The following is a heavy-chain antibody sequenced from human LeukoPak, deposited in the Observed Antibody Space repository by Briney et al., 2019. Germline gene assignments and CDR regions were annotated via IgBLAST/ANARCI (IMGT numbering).Heavy chain of an antibody. CDR2: IRYDGSNK. CDR1: GFTFSSYG. Sequence: PGGSLRLSCAASGFTFSSYGMHWVRQAPGKGLEGVAFIRYDGSNKYYADSVKGRFTISRDNSKNTLYLQMNSLRAEDTAVYYCAKDYGDYFHDWFDPWGQGTLVTVSS. V-gene: IGHV3-30*02. J-gene: IGHJ5*02. CDR3: AKDYGDYFHDWFDP. D-gene: IGHD4-17*01.